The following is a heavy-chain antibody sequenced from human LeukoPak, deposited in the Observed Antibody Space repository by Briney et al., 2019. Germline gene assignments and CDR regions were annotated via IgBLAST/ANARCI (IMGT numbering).Heavy chain of an antibody. V-gene: IGHV1-46*01. CDR1: GDTFSSCA. J-gene: IGHJ4*02. CDR3: ARTYSSSWSYCDS. CDR2: INPSSGST. Sequence: ASVKVSCKASGDTFSSCAISWVRQAPGQGLDWMGMINPSSGSTRFAQMFQDRVTMTRDTSTSAVYMELSSLTSEDTAMYYCARTYSSSWSYCDSWGQGTLVTVSS. D-gene: IGHD6-13*01.